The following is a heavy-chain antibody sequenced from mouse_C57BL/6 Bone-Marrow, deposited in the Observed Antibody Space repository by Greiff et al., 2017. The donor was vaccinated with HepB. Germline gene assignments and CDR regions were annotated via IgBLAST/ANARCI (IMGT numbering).Heavy chain of an antibody. Sequence: EVKLVESGEGLVKPGGSLKLSCAASGFTFSSYAMSWVRQTPEKRLEWVAYISSGGDYIYYADTVKGRFTISRDNAKNTLYLQMSRLKSEDTAMYYCARHGNYGSSFDYWGQGTTLTVSS. CDR1: GFTFSSYA. J-gene: IGHJ2*01. D-gene: IGHD1-1*01. CDR3: ARHGNYGSSFDY. V-gene: IGHV5S21*01. CDR2: ISSGGDYI.